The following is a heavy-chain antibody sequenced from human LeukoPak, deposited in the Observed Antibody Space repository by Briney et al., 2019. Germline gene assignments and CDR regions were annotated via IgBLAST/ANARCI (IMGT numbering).Heavy chain of an antibody. CDR1: GFTFSSYW. D-gene: IGHD3-22*01. CDR2: IKQDGSEK. J-gene: IGHJ4*02. CDR3: ARDYYYDSSGYYYD. Sequence: GGSLRLSCAASGFTFSSYWMSWVHQAPGKGLEWVANIKQDGSEKYYVDSVKGRFTISRDNAKNSLYLQMNSLRAEDTAVYYCARDYYYDSSGYYYDWGQGTLVTVSS. V-gene: IGHV3-7*01.